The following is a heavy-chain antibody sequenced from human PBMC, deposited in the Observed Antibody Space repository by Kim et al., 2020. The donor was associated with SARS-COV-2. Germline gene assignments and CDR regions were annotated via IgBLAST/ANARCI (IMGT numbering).Heavy chain of an antibody. D-gene: IGHD2-2*01. CDR3: ARVYCSSTSCYHKPFDY. J-gene: IGHJ4*02. CDR1: GGSFSGYY. V-gene: IGHV4-34*01. CDR2: INHSGST. Sequence: SETLSLTCAVYGGSFSGYYWSWIRQPPGKGLEWIGEINHSGSTNYNPSLKSRVTISVDTSKNQFSLKLSSVTAADTAVYYCARVYCSSTSCYHKPFDYWGQGTLVTVSS.